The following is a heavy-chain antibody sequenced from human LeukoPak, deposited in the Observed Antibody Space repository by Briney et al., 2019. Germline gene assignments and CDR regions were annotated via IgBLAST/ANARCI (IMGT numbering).Heavy chain of an antibody. CDR1: GFTFSSYA. Sequence: PGGSLRLSCAASGFTFSSYAMSWVRQAPGKGLEWVAVISYDGSNKYYADSVKGRFTISRDNSKNTLYLQMNSLRAEDTAVYYCAKDTAAAGFDYWGQGTLVTVSS. V-gene: IGHV3-30*18. CDR2: ISYDGSNK. J-gene: IGHJ4*02. D-gene: IGHD6-13*01. CDR3: AKDTAAAGFDY.